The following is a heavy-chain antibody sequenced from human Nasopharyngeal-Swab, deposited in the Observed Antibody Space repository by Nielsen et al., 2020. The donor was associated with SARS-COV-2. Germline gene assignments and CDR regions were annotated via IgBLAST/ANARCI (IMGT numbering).Heavy chain of an antibody. Sequence: WVRQAPGQGLEWMGIINPSGGSTSYAQKFQGRVTMTRDTSTSTVYMELSSLRSEDTAVYYCARGGAWLPLDYWGQGTLVTVSS. V-gene: IGHV1-46*01. J-gene: IGHJ4*02. CDR3: ARGGAWLPLDY. CDR2: INPSGGST. D-gene: IGHD3-22*01.